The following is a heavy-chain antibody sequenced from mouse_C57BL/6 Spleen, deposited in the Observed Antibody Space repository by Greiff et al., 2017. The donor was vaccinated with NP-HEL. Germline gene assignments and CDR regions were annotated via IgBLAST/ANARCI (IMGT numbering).Heavy chain of an antibody. V-gene: IGHV5-6*01. Sequence: EVHLVESGGDLVKPGGSLKLSCAASGFTFSSYGMSWVRQTPDKRLEWVATISSGGSYTYYPDSVKGRFTISRDNAKNTLYLQMSSLKSEDTAMYYCARNLLPRKAWFAYWGQGTLVTVSA. CDR2: ISSGGSYT. CDR1: GFTFSSYG. CDR3: ARNLLPRKAWFAY. D-gene: IGHD2-1*01. J-gene: IGHJ3*01.